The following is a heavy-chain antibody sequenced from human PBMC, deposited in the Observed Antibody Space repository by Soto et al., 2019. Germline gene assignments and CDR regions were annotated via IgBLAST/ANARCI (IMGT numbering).Heavy chain of an antibody. D-gene: IGHD6-19*01. V-gene: IGHV3-48*02. CDR3: ARDVSSGWYGGYFDY. CDR1: GFTFSSYS. Sequence: EVQLVESGGGLVQPGGSLRLSCAASGFTFSSYSMNWVRQAPGKGLEWVSYISSSSSTIYYADSVKGRFTISRDNAKNSLYLQMNSLRDEDTAVYYCARDVSSGWYGGYFDYWGQGTLVTVSS. CDR2: ISSSSSTI. J-gene: IGHJ4*02.